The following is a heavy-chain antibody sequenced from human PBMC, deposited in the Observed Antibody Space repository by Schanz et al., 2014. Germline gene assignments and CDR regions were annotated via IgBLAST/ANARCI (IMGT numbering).Heavy chain of an antibody. J-gene: IGHJ4*02. V-gene: IGHV3-23*01. CDR1: GFSFTTYA. CDR3: VRDSFFAFDY. D-gene: IGHD3-3*01. CDR2: ISSGGGST. Sequence: EVQLLESGGGLVQPGGSLRLSCASSGFSFTTYAMSWVRQAPGKGLEWVSSISSGGGSTYYADSVKGRFTMSRDNAKNSVFLQMNSLRAEDTAVYYCVRDSFFAFDYWGQGTLGTVSS.